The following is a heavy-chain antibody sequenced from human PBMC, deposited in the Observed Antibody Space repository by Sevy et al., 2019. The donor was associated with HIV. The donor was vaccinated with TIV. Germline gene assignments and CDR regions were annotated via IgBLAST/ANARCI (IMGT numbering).Heavy chain of an antibody. CDR3: ARGGGSGSYYNPRYYYYMDV. Sequence: GGSLRLSCAASGFTVSSNYMSWVRQAPGKGLEWVSVIYSGGSTYYADSVKGRFTISRDNSKNALYLQMNSLRAEDTAVYYCARGGGSGSYYNPRYYYYMDVWGKGTTVTVSS. J-gene: IGHJ6*03. V-gene: IGHV3-66*02. CDR2: IYSGGST. D-gene: IGHD3-10*01. CDR1: GFTVSSNY.